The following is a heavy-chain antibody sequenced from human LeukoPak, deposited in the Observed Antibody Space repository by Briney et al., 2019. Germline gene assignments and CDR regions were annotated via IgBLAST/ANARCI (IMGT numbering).Heavy chain of an antibody. Sequence: SETLSLTCTVSGGSISSGDYYWSWIRQPPGKGLEWIGYIYYSGSTYYNPSLKSRVTISVDTSKNQFSLKLSSVTAADTAVYYCARDRPSDWFDPWGQGTLVTVSS. CDR3: ARDRPSDWFDP. V-gene: IGHV4-30-4*01. CDR1: GGSISSGDYY. J-gene: IGHJ5*02. D-gene: IGHD6-6*01. CDR2: IYYSGST.